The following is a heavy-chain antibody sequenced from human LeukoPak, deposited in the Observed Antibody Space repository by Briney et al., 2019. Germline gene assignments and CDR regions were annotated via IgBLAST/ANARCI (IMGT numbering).Heavy chain of an antibody. Sequence: PSETLSLTCTVSGGSISSYYWSWIRQPPGKGLEWIGYIYYGGSTNYNPSLKSRVTISVDTSKNQFSLKLSSVTAADTAAYYCARGFFTYYYDSSGYYANWFDPWGQGTLVTVSS. CDR2: IYYGGST. V-gene: IGHV4-59*01. J-gene: IGHJ5*02. D-gene: IGHD3-22*01. CDR3: ARGFFTYYYDSSGYYANWFDP. CDR1: GGSISSYY.